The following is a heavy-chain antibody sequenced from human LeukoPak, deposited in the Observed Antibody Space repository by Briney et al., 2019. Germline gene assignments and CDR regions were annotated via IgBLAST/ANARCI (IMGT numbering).Heavy chain of an antibody. CDR2: ISGSGTRT. D-gene: IGHD3-22*01. V-gene: IGHV3-23*01. CDR3: ATAPTKEEESLLLTYFEY. CDR1: GFTLSSYA. J-gene: IGHJ4*02. Sequence: PGGSLRLSCVGSGFTLSSYAMSWVRQAPGKGLEWVSAISGSGTRTYYADSVKGRFTISRDNSKNTLYLQMNSLRAEDTAVYYCATAPTKEEESLLLTYFEYWGQGTLVTVSS.